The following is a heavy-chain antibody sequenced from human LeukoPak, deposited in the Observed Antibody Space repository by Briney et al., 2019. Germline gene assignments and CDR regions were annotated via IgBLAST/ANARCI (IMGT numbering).Heavy chain of an antibody. J-gene: IGHJ4*02. CDR3: ARAPFYGSGSSDHYFDY. V-gene: IGHV3-33*01. Sequence: GGSLRLSCAASGFTFSSYGMHWVRQAPGKGLEWVAVIWYDGSNKYYADSVKGRFTISRDNSKNTLYLQMNSLRAEDTAVYYCARAPFYGSGSSDHYFDYWGQGTPVTVSS. CDR1: GFTFSSYG. CDR2: IWYDGSNK. D-gene: IGHD3-10*01.